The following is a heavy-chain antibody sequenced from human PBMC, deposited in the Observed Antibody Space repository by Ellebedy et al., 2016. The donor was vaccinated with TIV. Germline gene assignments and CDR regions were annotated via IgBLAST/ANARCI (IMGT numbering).Heavy chain of an antibody. CDR2: ISGSGGTP. CDR3: ARDYGDHAEYFQH. J-gene: IGHJ1*01. CDR1: GFTLTSYA. V-gene: IGHV3-23*01. Sequence: GESLKISXAASGFTLTSYAMNWVRQAPGKGLEWVSAISGSGGTPYYADSVKGRFTISRDNAKNSLYLQMNSLRAEDTAVYYCARDYGDHAEYFQHWGQGTLVTVSS. D-gene: IGHD4-17*01.